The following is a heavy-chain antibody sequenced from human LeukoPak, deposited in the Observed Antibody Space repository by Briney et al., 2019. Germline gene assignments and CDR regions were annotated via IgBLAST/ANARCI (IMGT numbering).Heavy chain of an antibody. CDR1: GFTFSSYS. D-gene: IGHD1-26*01. CDR3: PRDVGATTRGAFDY. V-gene: IGHV3-21*01. Sequence: GGSLRLSCAASGFTFSSYSMNGVRQAPGKGLEWVSSISSSSSYIYYADSVKGRFTISRDNAKNSLYLQMNSLRAEDTAVYYCPRDVGATTRGAFDYWGQGTLVTVSS. CDR2: ISSSSSYI. J-gene: IGHJ4*02.